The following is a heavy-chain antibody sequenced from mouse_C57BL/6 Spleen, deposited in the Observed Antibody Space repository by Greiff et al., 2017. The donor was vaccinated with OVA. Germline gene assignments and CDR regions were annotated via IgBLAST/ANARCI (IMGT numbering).Heavy chain of an antibody. D-gene: IGHD1-1*01. V-gene: IGHV5-17*01. J-gene: IGHJ4*01. CDR1: GFTFSDYG. Sequence: EVHLVESGGGLVKPGGSLKLSCAASGFTFSDYGMHWVRQAPEKGLEWVAYISSGSSTIYYADTVKGRFTISRDNAKNTLFLQMTSLRSENTAMYYCARTVVANYAMDYWGHGTSVAVSS. CDR3: ARTVVANYAMDY. CDR2: ISSGSSTI.